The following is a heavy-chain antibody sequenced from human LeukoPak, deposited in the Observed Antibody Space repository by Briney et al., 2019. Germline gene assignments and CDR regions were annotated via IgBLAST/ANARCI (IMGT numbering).Heavy chain of an antibody. V-gene: IGHV5-51*01. D-gene: IGHD2-15*01. CDR3: ARLVGGFSYAFDI. CDR2: IYPGDSDT. J-gene: IGHJ3*02. CDR1: GYSFTTYC. Sequence: GESLKISCKGSGYSFTTYCIGWVRQMPGKGLEWMGIIYPGDSDTRYSPSFQGQVTISAVKSISTAYLQWSSLKASDTAMYYCARLVGGFSYAFDIWGQGTMVTVSS.